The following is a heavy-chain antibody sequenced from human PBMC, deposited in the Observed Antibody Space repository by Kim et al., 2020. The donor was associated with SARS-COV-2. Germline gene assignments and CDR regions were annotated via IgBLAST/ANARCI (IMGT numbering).Heavy chain of an antibody. CDR1: GFTFSSYS. V-gene: IGHV3-48*02. CDR3: ARDANSYYYDSSGYYYQPYYFDY. J-gene: IGHJ4*02. Sequence: GGSLRLSCAASGFTFSSYSMNWVRQAPGKGLEWVSYISSSSSTIYYADSVKGRFTISRDNAKNSLYLQMNSLRDEDTAVYYCARDANSYYYDSSGYYYQPYYFDYWGQGTLVTVSS. CDR2: ISSSSSTI. D-gene: IGHD3-22*01.